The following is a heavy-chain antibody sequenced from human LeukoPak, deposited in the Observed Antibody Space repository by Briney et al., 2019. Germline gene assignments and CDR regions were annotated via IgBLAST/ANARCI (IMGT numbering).Heavy chain of an antibody. CDR1: GFDFSYYV. Sequence: QPGGSLRLSCAASGFDFSYYVFLWARQAPGKGLEWLSYIGNSNSATYYSDSVKGRFNISRDNAKNSLYLQINSLRAEDTAVYYCARNGGGLDYWGQGTLVTVSS. D-gene: IGHD2-21*01. CDR2: IGNSNSAT. J-gene: IGHJ4*02. V-gene: IGHV3-48*03. CDR3: ARNGGGLDY.